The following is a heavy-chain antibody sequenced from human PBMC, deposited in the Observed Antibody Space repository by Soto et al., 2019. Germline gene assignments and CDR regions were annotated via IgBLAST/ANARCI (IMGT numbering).Heavy chain of an antibody. V-gene: IGHV3-30*18. CDR1: GFTFSSYG. CDR2: ISYDGSNK. J-gene: IGHJ4*02. CDR3: AKIRIFGDDSSE. Sequence: QVQLVESGGGVVQPGRSLRLSCAASGFTFSSYGMHWVRQAPGKGLEWVAVISYDGSNKYYADSVKGRFTISRDNSKDTLYLQMNSLRAEDTAVYYCAKIRIFGDDSSEWGQGTLVTVSS. D-gene: IGHD3-22*01.